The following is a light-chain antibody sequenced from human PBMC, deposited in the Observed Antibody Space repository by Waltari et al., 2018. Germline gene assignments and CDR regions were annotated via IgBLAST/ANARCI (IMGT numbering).Light chain of an antibody. CDR2: DAF. J-gene: IGKJ4*01. CDR3: QQRTNWPLT. V-gene: IGKV3-11*01. Sequence: EVVLTQSPATLSLSPGERATLSCRASQSVSYYLAWYQQKPGQAPRLLIYDAFNRATCIPARFSGSGSGTDFTLTSSSLEPEDFAVYYCQQRTNWPLTFGGGTKVEI. CDR1: QSVSYY.